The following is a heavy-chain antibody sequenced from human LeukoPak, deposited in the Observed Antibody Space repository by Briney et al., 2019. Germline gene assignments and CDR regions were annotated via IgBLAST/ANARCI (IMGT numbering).Heavy chain of an antibody. CDR3: ARGDAYCSGGSCHSGNFDQ. D-gene: IGHD2-15*01. CDR1: GYTFTSYG. Sequence: GASVKVSCKASGYTFTSYGISWVRQGPGQGLEWMGWISGYNGNTNYAQKLQGRVTMTTDTSTSTAYMELRSLRSDDTAVYYCARGDAYCSGGSCHSGNFDQWGQGTLVTVSS. CDR2: ISGYNGNT. V-gene: IGHV1-18*04. J-gene: IGHJ4*02.